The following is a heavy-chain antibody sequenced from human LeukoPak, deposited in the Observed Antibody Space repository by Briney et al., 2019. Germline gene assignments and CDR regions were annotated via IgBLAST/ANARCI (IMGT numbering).Heavy chain of an antibody. CDR1: GGSIDSTNW. V-gene: IGHV4/OR15-8*01. CDR2: INHSGST. J-gene: IGHJ4*02. D-gene: IGHD3-3*01. Sequence: SETLSLTCDVSGGSIDSTNWWNWVRQPPGKGLEWIGEINHSGSTNYNPSLKSRVTISVDTSKNQFSLKLSSVTAADTAVYYCASRGLRYYDFWSGYYTAGIFDYWGQGTLVTVSS. CDR3: ASRGLRYYDFWSGYYTAGIFDY.